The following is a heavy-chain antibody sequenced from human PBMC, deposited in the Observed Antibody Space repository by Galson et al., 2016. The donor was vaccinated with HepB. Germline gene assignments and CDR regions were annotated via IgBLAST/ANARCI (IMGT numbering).Heavy chain of an antibody. D-gene: IGHD3-22*01. V-gene: IGHV4-59*01. CDR3: ARTGVKGRYYDNSGYYSS. J-gene: IGHJ5*02. Sequence: SETLCLTCTVSGGSIRSYYWSWVRQPPGKGLEWIGSIYYSGSTNYNPSLKSRVTISVDTSKNQFSLKLSSVTAADTAMYYCARTGVKGRYYDNSGYYSSWGQGTPVIVSS. CDR2: IYYSGST. CDR1: GGSIRSYY.